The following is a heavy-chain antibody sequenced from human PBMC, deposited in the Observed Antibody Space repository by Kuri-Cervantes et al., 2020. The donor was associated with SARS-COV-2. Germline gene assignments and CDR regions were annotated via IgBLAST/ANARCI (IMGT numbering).Heavy chain of an antibody. CDR2: IYHNGNT. J-gene: IGHJ4*02. D-gene: IGHD1-26*01. CDR3: ASLLLVQQFAH. CDR1: GDSMNNGNW. Sequence: GSLRLSCDVSGDSMNNGNWWTWVRQTPGKGLEWIGEIYHNGNTNYNPSLKSRVTISVDESKNQFSLKLNSVTAADTAVYYCASLLLVQQFAHWGQGILVTVSS. V-gene: IGHV4-4*02.